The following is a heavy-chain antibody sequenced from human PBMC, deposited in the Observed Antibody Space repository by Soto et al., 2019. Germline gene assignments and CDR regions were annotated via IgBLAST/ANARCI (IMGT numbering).Heavy chain of an antibody. V-gene: IGHV3-53*01. D-gene: IGHD3-16*01. J-gene: IGHJ6*02. CDR2: IYSGGST. CDR1: GLTVSRNY. Sequence: EVQLVESGGGFIQPGGSLRLSCVVSGLTVSRNYMTWVRQAPGKGLECVAVIYSGGSTYSADTVKGRFTIPRDNSKNTVSLLMNSRRGEDTAVYYCARFSHGGPEGMDVWGQGTTVTVS. CDR3: ARFSHGGPEGMDV.